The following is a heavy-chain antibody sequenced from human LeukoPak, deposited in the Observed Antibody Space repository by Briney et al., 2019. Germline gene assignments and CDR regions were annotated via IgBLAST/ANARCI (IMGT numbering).Heavy chain of an antibody. Sequence: SETLSLTCTVSGDSISSNTYYWSWIRQPPGKGLEWIGYIYYSGSTNYNPSLKSRVTISVDTSKNQFSLKLSSVTAADTAVYYCARVTVAKVIDYWGQGTLVTVSS. CDR1: GDSISSNTYY. CDR3: ARVTVAKVIDY. V-gene: IGHV4-61*01. J-gene: IGHJ4*02. CDR2: IYYSGST. D-gene: IGHD6-19*01.